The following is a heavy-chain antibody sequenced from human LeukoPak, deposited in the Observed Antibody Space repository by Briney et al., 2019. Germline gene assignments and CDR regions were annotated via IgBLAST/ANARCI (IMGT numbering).Heavy chain of an antibody. D-gene: IGHD3/OR15-3a*01. CDR2: TYYDGST. CDR1: GGSISIAHYF. CDR3: ARGLTRYYFDY. J-gene: IGHJ4*02. V-gene: IGHV4-39*07. Sequence: PSETLSLTCTVSGGSISIAHYFWGWIRQPPGKGLEWIGSTYYDGSTYYNPSLKSRVTISRDTSKDQFSLRLSSVTAADTAVYYCARGLTRYYFDYWGQGTLVTVSS.